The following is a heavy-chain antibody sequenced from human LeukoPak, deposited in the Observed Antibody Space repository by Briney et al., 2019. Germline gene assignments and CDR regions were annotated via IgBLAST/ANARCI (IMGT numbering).Heavy chain of an antibody. Sequence: ASVKVSCKASGYTFTGYYMHWVRQAPGQGLEWMGWINPNGGGTNYAQKFQGRVTMTRDTSISTAYMELRRLRSDDTAVYYCARVFAVAGTRRVYFQHWGQGTLVTVSS. J-gene: IGHJ1*01. CDR3: ARVFAVAGTRRVYFQH. D-gene: IGHD6-19*01. CDR2: INPNGGGT. V-gene: IGHV1-2*02. CDR1: GYTFTGYY.